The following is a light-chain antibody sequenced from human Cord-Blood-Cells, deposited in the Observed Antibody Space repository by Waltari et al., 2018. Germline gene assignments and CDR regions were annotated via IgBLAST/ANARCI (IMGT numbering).Light chain of an antibody. CDR2: DVS. Sequence: QSALTQPASVSGSPGQSITISCTGTSRDVGGYNYVSWYQQHPGKAPKLMIYDVSNRPSGVSNRFSGSKSGNTASLTISGLQADDEADYYCSSYTSSSTWVFGGGTKLTVL. CDR3: SSYTSSSTWV. V-gene: IGLV2-14*01. CDR1: SRDVGGYNY. J-gene: IGLJ3*02.